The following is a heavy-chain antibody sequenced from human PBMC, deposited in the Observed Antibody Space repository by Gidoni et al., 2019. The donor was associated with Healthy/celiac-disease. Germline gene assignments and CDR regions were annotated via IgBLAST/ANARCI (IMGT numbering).Heavy chain of an antibody. J-gene: IGHJ4*02. Sequence: QVQMVQSGDEGKKPVASVKVSSKASGYNFTSYGIRWSRQAPGKGREWMGLISAYNGNTNYAQKLQGRVTMTTGTSTSTAYMELRSLRSDDTAVYYCAREPDIGSYSDVDYWGQGTLVTVSS. D-gene: IGHD1-26*01. CDR2: ISAYNGNT. V-gene: IGHV1-18*01. CDR1: GYNFTSYG. CDR3: AREPDIGSYSDVDY.